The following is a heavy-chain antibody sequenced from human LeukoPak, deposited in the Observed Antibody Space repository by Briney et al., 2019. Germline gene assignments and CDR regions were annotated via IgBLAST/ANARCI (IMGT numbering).Heavy chain of an antibody. J-gene: IGHJ4*02. Sequence: PSETLSLTCTVSGGSLSSSRYYWGWIRQPPGKGLEWIGSIYSGGTYYNPSLKSRVSISVDTSKNQFSVKLSSVTAADTAVYYCARYYYDSSPDYWGQGTLVTVSS. CDR3: ARYYYDSSPDY. V-gene: IGHV4-39*01. CDR1: GGSLSSSRYY. CDR2: IYSGGT. D-gene: IGHD3-22*01.